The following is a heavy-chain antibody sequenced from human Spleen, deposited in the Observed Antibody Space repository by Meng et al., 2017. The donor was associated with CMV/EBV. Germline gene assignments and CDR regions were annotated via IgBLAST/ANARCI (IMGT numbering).Heavy chain of an antibody. J-gene: IGHJ4*02. Sequence: AVYGGSFSGDYWSWIRQPPGKGLEWIGEINHSGSTNYNPSLKSRVTISVDTSKNQFSLKLSSVTAADTAVYYCARGPTPYSSSWYPNWGQGTLVTVSS. CDR1: GGSFSGDY. V-gene: IGHV4-34*01. CDR2: INHSGST. CDR3: ARGPTPYSSSWYPN. D-gene: IGHD6-13*01.